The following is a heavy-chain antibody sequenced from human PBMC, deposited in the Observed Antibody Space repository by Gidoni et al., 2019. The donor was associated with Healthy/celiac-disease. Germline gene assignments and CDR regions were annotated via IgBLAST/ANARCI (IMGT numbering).Heavy chain of an antibody. CDR1: GGSISSSSYY. V-gene: IGHV4-39*02. CDR2: IHYSGST. Sequence: QLQLQESGPGLVKPSETLSLTCTVSGGSISSSSYYWGWIRQPPGKGLEWSGSIHYSGSTYYNPSLKSRVTISVDTSKNQFSLKLSSVTAADTAVYYCARDASIAVAGRYWGQGTLVTVSS. J-gene: IGHJ4*02. CDR3: ARDASIAVAGRY. D-gene: IGHD6-19*01.